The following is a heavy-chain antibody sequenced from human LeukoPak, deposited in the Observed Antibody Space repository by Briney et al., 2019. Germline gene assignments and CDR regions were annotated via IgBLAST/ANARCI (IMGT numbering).Heavy chain of an antibody. CDR1: GYTFTGYY. CDR2: INPNSGGT. J-gene: IGHJ6*02. CDR3: ARDATTVTNYGMDV. D-gene: IGHD4-17*01. V-gene: IGHV1-2*02. Sequence: ASVKVSCKAFGYTFTGYYMHWVRQAPGQGLEWMGWINPNSGGTNYAQKFQGRVTMTRDTSISTAYMELSRLRSDDTAVYYCARDATTVTNYGMDVWGQGTTVTVSS.